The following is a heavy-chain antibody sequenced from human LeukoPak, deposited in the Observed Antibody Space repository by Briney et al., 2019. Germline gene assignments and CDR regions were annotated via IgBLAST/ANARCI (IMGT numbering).Heavy chain of an antibody. D-gene: IGHD3-16*01. CDR3: ARDGAGVTYYYYGMDV. CDR1: GFTFSSYE. Sequence: GGSLRLSCAASGFTFSSYEMNWVRQAPGKGLEWVSYISSSGSTIYYADSVKGRFTISRDNAKNSLYLQMNSLRAEDTAVYYCARDGAGVTYYYYGMDVWGQGTTVTVS. CDR2: ISSSGSTI. V-gene: IGHV3-48*03. J-gene: IGHJ6*02.